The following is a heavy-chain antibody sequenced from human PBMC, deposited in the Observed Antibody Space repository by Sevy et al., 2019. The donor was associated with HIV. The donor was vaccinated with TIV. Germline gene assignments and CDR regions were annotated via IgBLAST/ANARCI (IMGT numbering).Heavy chain of an antibody. CDR2: TNPMSRRA. CDR3: ARDEIVGAAFDS. Sequence: ASVKVSCQTSGDTFDSYAINWVRQAPGQGLEWMGGTNPMSRRADYAEKFQGSVTITADESTNTAYLELSSLRSDDTAVYYCARDEIVGAAFDSCGQGTLVTVSS. J-gene: IGHJ4*02. V-gene: IGHV1-69*13. CDR1: GDTFDSYA. D-gene: IGHD1-26*01.